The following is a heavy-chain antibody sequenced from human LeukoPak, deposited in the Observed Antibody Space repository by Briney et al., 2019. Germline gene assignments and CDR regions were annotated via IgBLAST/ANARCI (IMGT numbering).Heavy chain of an antibody. CDR3: ARATVTDRTFDI. J-gene: IGHJ3*02. CDR1: GYSFTTYW. CDR2: IYPGDSDT. D-gene: IGHD4-17*01. Sequence: GESLKISFKGSGYSFTTYWIGWVRQMPGKGLEWMGTIYPGDSDTRYSPSFQGQVTTSADKSISTAYMQWSSLKASDTAMYYCARATVTDRTFDIWGQGTMVTVSS. V-gene: IGHV5-51*01.